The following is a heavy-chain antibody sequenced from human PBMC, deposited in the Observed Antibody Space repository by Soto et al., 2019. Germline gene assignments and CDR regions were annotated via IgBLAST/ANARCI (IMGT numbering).Heavy chain of an antibody. V-gene: IGHV1-69*13. D-gene: IGHD2-15*01. CDR1: GGTFDNYA. Sequence: SVNVSCKASGGTFDNYAVSWVRQAPGQGLEWMGGIIPMFETVNYAQRFQGRLTIAADESTSTAYMELTSLTSADTAIYFCARGLRTGNYGMDVWGQGTTVTVSS. CDR3: ARGLRTGNYGMDV. J-gene: IGHJ6*02. CDR2: IIPMFETV.